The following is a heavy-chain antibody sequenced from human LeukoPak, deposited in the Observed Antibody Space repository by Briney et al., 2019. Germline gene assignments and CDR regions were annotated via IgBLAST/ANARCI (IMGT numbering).Heavy chain of an antibody. CDR2: IGGSGDS. J-gene: IGHJ4*02. CDR3: AKDRYYDILTGAFDY. D-gene: IGHD3-9*01. Sequence: PGGSLRLSCAASGFTFSTCAMGWVRQAPGKGLEWVSGIGGSGDSKYADSVKGHFTISRDNSKNTVYLLMNSLRAEDTAIYYCAKDRYYDILTGAFDYWGQGTLVTVSS. V-gene: IGHV3-23*01. CDR1: GFTFSTCA.